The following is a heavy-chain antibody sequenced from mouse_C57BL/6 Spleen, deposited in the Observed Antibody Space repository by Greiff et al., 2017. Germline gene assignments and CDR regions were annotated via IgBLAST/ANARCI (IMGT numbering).Heavy chain of an antibody. CDR2: IDPSDSYT. J-gene: IGHJ1*03. CDR1: GYTFTSYW. D-gene: IGHD1-1*01. Sequence: VQLQQSGAELVMPGASVKLSCKASGYTFTSYWMHWVKQRPGQGLEWIGEIDPSDSYTNYNQKFKGKSTLTVDKSSSTAYMQLSSLTSEDSAVYYCASPITTVVDWYFDVWGTGTTVTVSS. CDR3: ASPITTVVDWYFDV. V-gene: IGHV1-69*01.